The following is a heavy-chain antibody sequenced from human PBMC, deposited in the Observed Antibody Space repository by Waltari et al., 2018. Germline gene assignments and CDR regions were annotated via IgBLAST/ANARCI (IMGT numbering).Heavy chain of an antibody. CDR1: GFTFSSYS. CDR3: ARNTIFGVVISAFDI. CDR2: ISSSSSYI. V-gene: IGHV3-21*01. J-gene: IGHJ3*02. Sequence: EVQLVESGGGLVKPGGSLRLSCAASGFTFSSYSMNWVRQAPGKGLEWVSSISSSSSYIYYADSVKGRFTISRDNAKNSLYLQMNSLRAEDTAVYYCARNTIFGVVISAFDIWGQGTMVTVSS. D-gene: IGHD3-3*01.